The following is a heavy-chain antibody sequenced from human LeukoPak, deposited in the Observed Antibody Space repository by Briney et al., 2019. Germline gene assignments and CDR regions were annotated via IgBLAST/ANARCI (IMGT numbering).Heavy chain of an antibody. CDR3: AKNTPYWELWFIDY. D-gene: IGHD5-18*01. CDR1: GFTFSSYG. Sequence: GGSLRLSCAASGFTFSSYGMHWVRQAPGKGLEWVAVISYDGSNEYYADSVKGRFTISRDNSKNTLYLQMNSLRAEDTAVYYCAKNTPYWELWFIDYWGQGTLVTVSS. CDR2: ISYDGSNE. V-gene: IGHV3-30*18. J-gene: IGHJ4*02.